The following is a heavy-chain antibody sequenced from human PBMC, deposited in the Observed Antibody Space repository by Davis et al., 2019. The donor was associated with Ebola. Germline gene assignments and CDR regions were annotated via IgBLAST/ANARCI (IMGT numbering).Heavy chain of an antibody. J-gene: IGHJ4*02. V-gene: IGHV3-30*03. CDR3: ARALGLGLGAVD. CDR2: ISYDGSNK. Sequence: GGSLRLSCAASGFTFSSYWMHWVRQAPGKGLEWVAVISYDGSNKYYADSVKGRFTISRDNSKNTMYLQMSSLRPDDTAVYYCARALGLGLGAVDWGQGTLVTVSS. CDR1: GFTFSSYW. D-gene: IGHD3/OR15-3a*01.